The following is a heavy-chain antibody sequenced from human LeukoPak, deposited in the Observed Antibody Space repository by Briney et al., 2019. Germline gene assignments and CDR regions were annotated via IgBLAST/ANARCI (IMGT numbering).Heavy chain of an antibody. CDR1: GFTFSSYA. CDR3: ARVPGYDSSGYFDY. V-gene: IGHV3-30*04. CDR2: KSYDGSNK. Sequence: GGSLRLSCAASGFTFSSYAMHWVRQAPGKGLEWVAVKSYDGSNKYYADSVKGRFTISRDNSKNTLYLQMNSLRAEDTAVYYCARVPGYDSSGYFDYWGQGTLVTVSS. D-gene: IGHD3-22*01. J-gene: IGHJ4*02.